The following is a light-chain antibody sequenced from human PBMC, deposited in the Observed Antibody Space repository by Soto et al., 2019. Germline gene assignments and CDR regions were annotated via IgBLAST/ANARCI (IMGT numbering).Light chain of an antibody. Sequence: EEVMTQSQGTLSVSGGGVDSVSCRASQSVSSNLAWYQQKPGQAPRLLIYGASTRATGIPARFSGSGYGTEFTLPISRLQSEDFVVYYCGQYNTWPTYGQGTRVDIK. J-gene: IGKJ1*01. CDR1: QSVSSN. V-gene: IGKV3-15*01. CDR2: GAS. CDR3: GQYNTWPT.